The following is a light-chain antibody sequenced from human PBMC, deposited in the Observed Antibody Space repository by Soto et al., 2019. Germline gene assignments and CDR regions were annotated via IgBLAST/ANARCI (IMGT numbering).Light chain of an antibody. J-gene: IGKJ1*01. V-gene: IGKV3-20*01. CDR2: GAS. CDR3: QQYGNSPPT. Sequence: EIVLTQSPGTLSLSPGERATLSGRASQSVDSSYLAWYQQKPGQAPRLLMYGASNRATGIPDRISGSGSGTDFTLTINRLEPEDFAVYYCQQYGNSPPTFGQGTKVDIK. CDR1: QSVDSSY.